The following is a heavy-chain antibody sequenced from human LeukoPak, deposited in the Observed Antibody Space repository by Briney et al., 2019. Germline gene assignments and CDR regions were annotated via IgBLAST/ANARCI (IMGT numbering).Heavy chain of an antibody. CDR2: INWVGDTS. J-gene: IGHJ4*02. CDR1: GSTFDDYA. Sequence: GGSLRLSCAASGSTFDDYAMHWVRLAPGKGLQWISSINWVGDTSSYADSVKGRFTVSRDNTKGSLYLQMHSLRSEDTALYYCAKDRQYGDYGGGDFFDSWGQGTLVTVSS. V-gene: IGHV3-43D*03. CDR3: AKDRQYGDYGGGDFFDS. D-gene: IGHD4-17*01.